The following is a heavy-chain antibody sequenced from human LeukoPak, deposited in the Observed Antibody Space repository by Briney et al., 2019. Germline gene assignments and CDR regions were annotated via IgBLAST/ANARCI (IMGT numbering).Heavy chain of an antibody. D-gene: IGHD2-2*01. Sequence: PGGSLRLSCAASGFTFSSYAMSWVRQAPGKGLEWVSAISGGGSGTYYTDSVKGRFTISRDNSKNTLSLQMNSLRAEETAVYFCAKRGYCSSTTCSVGAFDIWGQGTMVTVSS. CDR1: GFTFSSYA. CDR3: AKRGYCSSTTCSVGAFDI. V-gene: IGHV3-23*01. CDR2: ISGGGSGT. J-gene: IGHJ3*02.